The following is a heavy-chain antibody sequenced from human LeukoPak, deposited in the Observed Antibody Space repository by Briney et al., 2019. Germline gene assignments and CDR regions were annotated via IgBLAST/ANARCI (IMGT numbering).Heavy chain of an antibody. D-gene: IGHD2-15*01. V-gene: IGHV3-74*01. Sequence: PGGSLRLSCAASGFTFSSCWMHWVRQAPGKGLVWVSRINSDGSSTSYADSVKGRFTISRDNAKNTLYLQMNSLRAEDTAVYYCARVSVATYYYYGMDVWGQGTTVTVSS. CDR2: INSDGSST. J-gene: IGHJ6*02. CDR1: GFTFSSCW. CDR3: ARVSVATYYYYGMDV.